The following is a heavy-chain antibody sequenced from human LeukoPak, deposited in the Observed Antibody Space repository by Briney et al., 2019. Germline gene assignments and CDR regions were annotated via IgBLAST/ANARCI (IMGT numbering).Heavy chain of an antibody. D-gene: IGHD4-11*01. CDR1: GGSFSGYY. CDR2: INHSGST. V-gene: IGHV4-34*01. J-gene: IGHJ6*03. Sequence: PSETLSLTCAVYGGSFSGYYWSWIRQPPGKVLEWIGEINHSGSTNYNPSLKSRVTISVDTSKNQFSLKLSSVTAADTAVYYCARGYSNYYYYYYYMDVWGKGTTVTVSS. CDR3: ARGYSNYYYYYYYMDV.